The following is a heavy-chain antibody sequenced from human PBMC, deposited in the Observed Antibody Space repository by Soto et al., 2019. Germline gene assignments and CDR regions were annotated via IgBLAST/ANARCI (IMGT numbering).Heavy chain of an antibody. V-gene: IGHV6-1*01. D-gene: IGHD6-19*01. Sequence: SQTLSLTCAISGDSVSSNSAAWNWIRQSPSRGLEWLGRTYYRSKWYNDYAVSVKSRITINPDTSKNQFPLQLNSVTPEDTAVYYCARDRDSSGWYEFGFDYWGQGTLVTVSS. CDR3: ARDRDSSGWYEFGFDY. CDR2: TYYRSKWYN. CDR1: GDSVSSNSAA. J-gene: IGHJ4*02.